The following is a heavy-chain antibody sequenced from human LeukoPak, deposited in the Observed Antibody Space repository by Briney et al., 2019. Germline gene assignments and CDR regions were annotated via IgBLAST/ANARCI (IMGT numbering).Heavy chain of an antibody. V-gene: IGHV3-48*01. J-gene: IGHJ4*02. CDR1: GFTFSSYS. Sequence: GGSLRLSCAASGFTFSSYSMNWVRQAPGEGLEWVSYISSSSSTIYYADSVKGRFTISRDNAKNSLYLQMNSLRAEDTAVYYCARDLPFDYWGQGTLVTVSS. CDR3: ARDLPFDY. CDR2: ISSSSSTI.